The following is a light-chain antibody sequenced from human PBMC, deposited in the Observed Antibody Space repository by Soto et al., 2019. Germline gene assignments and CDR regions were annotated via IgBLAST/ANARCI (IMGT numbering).Light chain of an antibody. CDR2: GAS. V-gene: IGKV3-15*01. CDR3: QQRNSWPIT. J-gene: IGKJ5*01. Sequence: EIVMTQSPATLSVSPGERATLSCRASQSVSSNLAWYQQKPGQAPRLLIYGASTRATGIPARFSGSGSGTEFTLTINNLEPEDFAVYYCQQRNSWPITFGQGTRLEIK. CDR1: QSVSSN.